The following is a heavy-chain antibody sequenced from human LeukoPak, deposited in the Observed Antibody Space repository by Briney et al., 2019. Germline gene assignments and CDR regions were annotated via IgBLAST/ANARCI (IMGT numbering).Heavy chain of an antibody. V-gene: IGHV3-33*01. CDR3: ARDGAYSYTY. CDR2: IWHDGSNK. J-gene: IGHJ4*02. Sequence: PGRSLRLSCAASGFNFNDYGMHWVRQAPGKGLEWVAIIWHDGSNKYYADSVRGRFTISRDNSKNTLFLEMNSLRAEDTAVYYCARDGAYSYTYWGQGTLVTVSS. CDR1: GFNFNDYG. D-gene: IGHD5-18*01.